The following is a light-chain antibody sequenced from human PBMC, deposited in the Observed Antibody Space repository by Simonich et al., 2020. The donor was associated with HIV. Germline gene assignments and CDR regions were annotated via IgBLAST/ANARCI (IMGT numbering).Light chain of an antibody. Sequence: IVMTQSPASLSVSPGERATLSCMASQSVSSNLACYQQKAGNAPRLLIYGESTRATGIPARVSGSVSGTEFTLTISSMQSEDFAVYYCQQYSKWSKTFGQGTKVEIK. CDR2: GES. CDR1: QSVSSN. J-gene: IGKJ1*01. V-gene: IGKV3-15*01. CDR3: QQYSKWSKT.